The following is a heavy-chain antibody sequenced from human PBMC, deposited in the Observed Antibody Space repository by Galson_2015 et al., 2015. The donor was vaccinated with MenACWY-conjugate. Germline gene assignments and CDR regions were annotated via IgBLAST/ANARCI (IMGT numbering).Heavy chain of an antibody. D-gene: IGHD1-26*01. Sequence: SLRLSCAASGFIFNTYWMHWVRQAPGKGLVWVSRINPGGSSTTYADSVKDRFTISRDNAKNTLYLQINSLRPEDTAVFYCAKTRGASFYVDSWGQGTLVTVSS. CDR1: GFIFNTYW. V-gene: IGHV3-74*01. CDR3: AKTRGASFYVDS. J-gene: IGHJ4*02. CDR2: INPGGSST.